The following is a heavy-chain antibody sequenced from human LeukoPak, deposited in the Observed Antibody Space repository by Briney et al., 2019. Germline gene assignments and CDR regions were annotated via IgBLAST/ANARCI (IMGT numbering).Heavy chain of an antibody. J-gene: IGHJ4*02. D-gene: IGHD1-1*01. CDR2: ISSSGSTI. V-gene: IGHV3-48*04. CDR3: ARAEGLERPDY. CDR1: GFTFSSYW. Sequence: GGSLRLSCAASGFTFSSYWMSWVRQAPGKGLKWVSYISSSGSTIYYADSVKGRFTISRDNAKNSLYLQMNSLRAEDTAVYYCARAEGLERPDYWGQGTLVTVSS.